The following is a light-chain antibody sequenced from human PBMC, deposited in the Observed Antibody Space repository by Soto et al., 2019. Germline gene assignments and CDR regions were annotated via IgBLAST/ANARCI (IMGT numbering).Light chain of an antibody. Sequence: QSVLTQSPSASGTPGQRVTISCSGSTSNIGSNTVHWYQQLPGTAPKLLMYRNNQRPSGVPDRFSGSKSGTSASLAISGLQSEDEADYYCAAWDDSMDGYVFGTGTKLTVL. CDR1: TSNIGSNT. V-gene: IGLV1-44*01. J-gene: IGLJ1*01. CDR2: RNN. CDR3: AAWDDSMDGYV.